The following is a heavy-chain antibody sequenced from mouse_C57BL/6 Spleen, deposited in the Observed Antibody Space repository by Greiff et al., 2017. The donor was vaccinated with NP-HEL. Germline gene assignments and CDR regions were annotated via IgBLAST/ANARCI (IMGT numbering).Heavy chain of an antibody. CDR1: GFTFSDYG. Sequence: EVKLMESGGGLVKPGGSLKLSCAASGFTFSDYGMHWVRQAPEKGLEWVAYISSGSSTIYYADTVKGRFTISRDNAKNTLFLQMTSRRSEDTAMYYCARLYYGSSYRYFDVWGTGTTVTVSS. J-gene: IGHJ1*03. CDR2: ISSGSSTI. D-gene: IGHD1-1*01. V-gene: IGHV5-17*01. CDR3: ARLYYGSSYRYFDV.